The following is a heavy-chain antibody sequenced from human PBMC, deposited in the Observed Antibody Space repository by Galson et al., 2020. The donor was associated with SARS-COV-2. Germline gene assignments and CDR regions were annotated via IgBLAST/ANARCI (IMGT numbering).Heavy chain of an antibody. CDR2: GPSTGGT. Sequence: ETSETLSLTCTVSGGSISSGDYYWSWLRQPPVKGLDFIVYGPSTGGTYNTPALKSRVTKSVDTSKRQYSLKPTSVTVADTAVYYCARYRWTSDEIDSWGQGTLVTVSS. CDR1: GGSISSGDYY. J-gene: IGHJ4*02. V-gene: IGHV4-30-4*08. CDR3: ARYRWTSDEIDS. D-gene: IGHD2-8*02.